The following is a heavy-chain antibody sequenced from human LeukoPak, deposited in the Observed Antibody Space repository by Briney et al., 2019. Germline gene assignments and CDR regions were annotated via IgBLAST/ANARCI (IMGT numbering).Heavy chain of an antibody. CDR2: ISGSGGST. Sequence: PGGSLRLSCAASGFTFSSYAMSWVRQAPGKGLEWVPAISGSGGSTYYADSVKGRFTISRDNSKNTLYLQMNSLRAEDTAVYYCAKDRLSSSCGWFDPWGQGTLVTVSS. CDR3: AKDRLSSSCGWFDP. CDR1: GFTFSSYA. J-gene: IGHJ5*02. V-gene: IGHV3-23*01. D-gene: IGHD6-13*01.